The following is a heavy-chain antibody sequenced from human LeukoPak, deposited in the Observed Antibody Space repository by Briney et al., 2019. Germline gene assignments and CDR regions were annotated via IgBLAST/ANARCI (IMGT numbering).Heavy chain of an antibody. CDR1: GYSISSGYY. CDR2: IYHSGRT. Sequence: SETLSLTCTVSGYSISSGYYWGWIRQPPGKGLEWIGRIYHSGRTYYNPSLKSRVTISVDTSKNQFSLKLSSVTAADTAVYYCARVSRDGYNRYLDYWGQGTLVTVSS. CDR3: ARVSRDGYNRYLDY. V-gene: IGHV4-38-2*02. J-gene: IGHJ4*02. D-gene: IGHD5-24*01.